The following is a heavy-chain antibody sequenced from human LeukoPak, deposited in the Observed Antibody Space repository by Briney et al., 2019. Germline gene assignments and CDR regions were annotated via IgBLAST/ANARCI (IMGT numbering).Heavy chain of an antibody. CDR1: GFTFSSYG. CDR3: ARQTMVRVIDY. J-gene: IGHJ4*02. CDR2: IWYDGSNK. V-gene: IGHV3-33*01. Sequence: PGGSLRLSCAASGFTFSSYGMHWVRQAPGKGLEWVAVIWYDGSNKYYADSVKGRFTISRDNSKNTLYLQMNSLRAEDTAVYYCARQTMVRVIDYWGQGTLVTVSS. D-gene: IGHD3-10*01.